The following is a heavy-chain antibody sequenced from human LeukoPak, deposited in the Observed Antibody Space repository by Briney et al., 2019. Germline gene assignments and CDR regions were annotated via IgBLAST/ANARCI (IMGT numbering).Heavy chain of an antibody. V-gene: IGHV3-11*04. D-gene: IGHD1-1*01. Sequence: GGSLRLSCAASGFTFSDYYMSWIRQAPGKGLEWVSYISSSGSTIYYADSVKGRFTISRDNAKNSLYLQMNSLRAEDTAVYYCAREAPYLIRQQLVRLLDFWGQGTLVTVSS. J-gene: IGHJ4*02. CDR3: AREAPYLIRQQLVRLLDF. CDR2: ISSSGSTI. CDR1: GFTFSDYY.